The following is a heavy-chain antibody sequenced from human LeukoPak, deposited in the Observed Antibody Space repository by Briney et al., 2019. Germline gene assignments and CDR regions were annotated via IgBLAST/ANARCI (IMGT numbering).Heavy chain of an antibody. Sequence: PGESLRLSCGASGFTFSNYAMTWVRQAPGKGLEWVSCITGSGGDTYHADSVKGRFTISRDNSKNTLYLQMNSLRAEDTALYYCTKGSASSRPYFFDYWGQGILVTVSS. D-gene: IGHD2-15*01. CDR3: TKGSASSRPYFFDY. CDR1: GFTFSNYA. V-gene: IGHV3-23*01. CDR2: ITGSGGDT. J-gene: IGHJ4*02.